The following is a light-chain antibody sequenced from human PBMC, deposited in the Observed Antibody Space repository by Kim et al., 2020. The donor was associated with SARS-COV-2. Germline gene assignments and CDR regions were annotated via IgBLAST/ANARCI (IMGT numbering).Light chain of an antibody. CDR3: QQYGRSPLT. Sequence: APGERATLPCRASQSVSSSYLAGYQHKPGQAPRLLISDASSRASGIPDRFSGSGSGTDFTLTITRLEPEDFAVYYCQQYGRSPLTFGGGTKVDIK. CDR1: QSVSSSY. J-gene: IGKJ4*01. CDR2: DAS. V-gene: IGKV3-20*01.